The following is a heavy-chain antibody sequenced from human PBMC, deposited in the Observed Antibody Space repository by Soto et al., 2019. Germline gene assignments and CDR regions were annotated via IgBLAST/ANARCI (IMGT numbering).Heavy chain of an antibody. Sequence: QVQLKESGPGLVKPSETLSLTCNVSGGPIKTGDYYWNWIRQPPGKGLEWIGYVFYSGATNYSPSLKSRAAISIDTSKNQFSLSLTSVTAADTAVYYCARAGFSYGHLLFWCQGIRVTVST. D-gene: IGHD3-10*01. CDR3: ARAGFSYGHLLF. CDR2: VFYSGAT. CDR1: GGPIKTGDYY. J-gene: IGHJ1*01. V-gene: IGHV4-30-4*01.